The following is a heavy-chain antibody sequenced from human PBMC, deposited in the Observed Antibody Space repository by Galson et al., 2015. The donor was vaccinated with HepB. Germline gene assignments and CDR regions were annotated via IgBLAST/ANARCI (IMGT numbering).Heavy chain of an antibody. CDR2: ISSSGGST. J-gene: IGHJ3*02. D-gene: IGHD5-18*01. V-gene: IGHV3-23*01. CDR1: GFTFSNYA. CDR3: AKDAVGSGSRGGAFDI. Sequence: SLRLSCAASGFTFSNYAMSWVRQAPGKGLEWVSAISSSGGSTYYADSVKGRFTISRDNSKNTLYLQMNSLRAEDTAVYYCAKDAVGSGSRGGAFDIWGQGTMVTVSS.